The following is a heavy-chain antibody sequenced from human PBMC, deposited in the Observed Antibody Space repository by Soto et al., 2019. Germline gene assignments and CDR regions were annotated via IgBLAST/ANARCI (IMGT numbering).Heavy chain of an antibody. Sequence: EVQLVESGGGLVQPGGSLRLSCAASGFTFSNYWMHWVRQAPGKGLVWVSRINGDGSSTNYADSVKGRFTISRDNAKSTVYLQMNSLRAEDTAVYYCERGISGWYGGDYWGQGTLVTVSS. CDR1: GFTFSNYW. CDR3: ERGISGWYGGDY. V-gene: IGHV3-74*01. D-gene: IGHD6-19*01. CDR2: INGDGSST. J-gene: IGHJ4*02.